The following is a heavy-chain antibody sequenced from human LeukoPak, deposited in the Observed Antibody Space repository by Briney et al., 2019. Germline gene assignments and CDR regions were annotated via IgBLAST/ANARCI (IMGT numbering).Heavy chain of an antibody. Sequence: GGSLRLSCAASGFTFSSYWMHWVRQAPGKGLVWVSRINSDGSSTSYADSVKGRFTISRDNAKNTLYLQMNSLRAEDTAVYYCANIVVVPAAPDGMDVWGQGTTVTVSS. CDR3: ANIVVVPAAPDGMDV. V-gene: IGHV3-74*01. CDR1: GFTFSSYW. J-gene: IGHJ6*02. D-gene: IGHD2-2*01. CDR2: INSDGSST.